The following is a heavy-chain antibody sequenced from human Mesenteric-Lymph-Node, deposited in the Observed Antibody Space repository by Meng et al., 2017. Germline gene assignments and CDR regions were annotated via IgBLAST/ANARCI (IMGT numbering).Heavy chain of an antibody. CDR1: GFSLSNARMG. D-gene: IGHD1-26*01. V-gene: IGHV2-26*01. J-gene: IGHJ6*02. Sequence: SGPTLVKPTETLTLTCTVSGFSLSNARMGVSWIRQPPGKALEWLAHIFSNDEKSYSTSLKSRLTISKDTSKSQVVLTMTNMDPVDTATYYCARIPMYSGSYYNYYGMDVWGQGTTVTVSS. CDR3: ARIPMYSGSYYNYYGMDV. CDR2: IFSNDEK.